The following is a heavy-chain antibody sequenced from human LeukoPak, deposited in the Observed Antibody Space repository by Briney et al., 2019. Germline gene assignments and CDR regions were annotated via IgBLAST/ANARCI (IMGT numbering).Heavy chain of an antibody. J-gene: IGHJ5*02. D-gene: IGHD3-3*01. Sequence: GGSLRLSCTTSGFTFGTSTMTWVRQAPGKGLEWASTINSNGGSTYYASSVKGRFTISRDNSRNTLYLRMSSLRAEDTAVYYCEPPLQFLESWGQGTMVIVSS. CDR2: INSNGGST. CDR3: EPPLQFLES. V-gene: IGHV3-23*01. CDR1: GFTFGTST.